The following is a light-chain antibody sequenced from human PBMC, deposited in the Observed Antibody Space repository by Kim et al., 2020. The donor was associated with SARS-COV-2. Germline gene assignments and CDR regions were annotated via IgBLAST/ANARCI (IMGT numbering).Light chain of an antibody. CDR2: WAA. CDR3: QQYYSTPYT. Sequence: RATINCKSSQSVLYSSNNKSYLAWYRQKPGQPPKLLIYWAATRESGVPDRFSGSGSGTDFTLTISSLQAEDVAVYYCQQYYSTPYTFGQGTKLEI. J-gene: IGKJ2*01. V-gene: IGKV4-1*01. CDR1: QSVLYSSNNKSY.